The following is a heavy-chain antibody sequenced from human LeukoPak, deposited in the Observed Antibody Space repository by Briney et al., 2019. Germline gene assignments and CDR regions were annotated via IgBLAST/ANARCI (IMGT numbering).Heavy chain of an antibody. D-gene: IGHD1-1*01. CDR1: GFTFGLYS. CDR2: IDSDGYST. Sequence: GGSLRLSCAASGFTFGLYSMTWVRQAPGKGLVWVSRIDSDGYSTAYADSVKGRFTISRDNAKNTLYLQMDSLRAEDTAVYYCASEGTTGTTWGPDYWGQGTLVTVSS. CDR3: ASEGTTGTTWGPDY. J-gene: IGHJ4*02. V-gene: IGHV3-74*01.